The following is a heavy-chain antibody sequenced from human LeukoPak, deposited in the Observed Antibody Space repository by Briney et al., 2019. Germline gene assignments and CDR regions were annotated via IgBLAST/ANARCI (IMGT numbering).Heavy chain of an antibody. CDR1: GYSISSGYY. Sequence: SETLSLTCSVSGYSISSGYYWGWIRQPPGKGLEWIGSIYHSGNTYYNPSLKSRVTISVDTSKNQFSLKLSSVTAADTAVYYCARARYYDILTGYYRYHFDYWGQGTLVTVSS. CDR3: ARARYYDILTGYYRYHFDY. CDR2: IYHSGNT. J-gene: IGHJ4*02. V-gene: IGHV4-38-2*02. D-gene: IGHD3-9*01.